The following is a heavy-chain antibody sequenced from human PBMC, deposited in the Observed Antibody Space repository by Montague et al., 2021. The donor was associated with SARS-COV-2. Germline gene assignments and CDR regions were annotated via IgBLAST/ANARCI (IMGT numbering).Heavy chain of an antibody. Sequence: YNSGSTYYKSSLKSRVTISVDTSKNQFSLKLSSVTAADTAVYYCARRGWFGELLWGQGTRVNV. V-gene: IGHV4-39*01. J-gene: IGHJ4*02. D-gene: IGHD3-10*01. CDR2: YNSGST. CDR3: ARRGWFGELL.